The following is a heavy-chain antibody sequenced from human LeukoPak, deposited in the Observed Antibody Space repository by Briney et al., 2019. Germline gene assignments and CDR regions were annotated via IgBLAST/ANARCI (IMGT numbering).Heavy chain of an antibody. J-gene: IGHJ4*02. V-gene: IGHV4-39*07. CDR3: AREKTGYSSSWYIFDY. CDR1: GGSISSSSYY. CDR2: IYYSGST. Sequence: SETLSLTCTVSGGSISSSSYYWGWIRQPPGKGLEWIGSIYYSGSTYYNPSLKSRVTISVDTSKNQFSLKLSSVTAADTAVYYCAREKTGYSSSWYIFDYWGQGTLVTVSS. D-gene: IGHD6-13*01.